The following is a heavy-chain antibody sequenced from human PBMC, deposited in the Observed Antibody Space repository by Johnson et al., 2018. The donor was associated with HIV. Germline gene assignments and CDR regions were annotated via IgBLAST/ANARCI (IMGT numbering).Heavy chain of an antibody. CDR1: GFTFSSYA. Sequence: QEQLVESGGGVVQPGRSLRLSCAASGFTFSSYAMHWVRQAPGKGLAWVAVISYDGSNKNYADSVKGRFTISRDNSKNTLYLQMNSLRPEDTAVYYCARDEWSRSSGDAFDIWGQGTMVTVSS. CDR3: ARDEWSRSSGDAFDI. D-gene: IGHD6-6*01. J-gene: IGHJ3*02. CDR2: ISYDGSNK. V-gene: IGHV3-30*04.